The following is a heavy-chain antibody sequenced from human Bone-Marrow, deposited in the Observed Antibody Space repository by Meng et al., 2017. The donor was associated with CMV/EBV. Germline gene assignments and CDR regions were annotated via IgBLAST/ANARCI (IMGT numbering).Heavy chain of an antibody. CDR3: ARLDGSGRYGYYYYGMDV. CDR2: MNPNSGNT. CDR1: GYTFTSYD. Sequence: ASVKVSCKASGYTFTSYDINWVRQATGQGFEWMGWMNPNSGNTGYAQKFQGRVTITRNTSISTAYMELSSLRSEDTAVYYCARLDGSGRYGYYYYGMDVWGQGTTVTGYS. V-gene: IGHV1-8*03. J-gene: IGHJ6*02. D-gene: IGHD6-19*01.